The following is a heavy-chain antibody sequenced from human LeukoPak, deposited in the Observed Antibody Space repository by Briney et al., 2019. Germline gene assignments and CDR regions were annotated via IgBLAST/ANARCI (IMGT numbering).Heavy chain of an antibody. D-gene: IGHD6-13*01. CDR3: ARSSSSSWTLSY. J-gene: IGHJ4*02. V-gene: IGHV4-30-4*01. Sequence: SETLSLTCTVSGGSISSGDYYWSWIRQPPGKGLEWIGYIHYTGSTYYIPSLKSRVTISPDTSENQFPLKLSPVTAADTAVYYCARSSSSSWTLSYWGQGTLVTVSS. CDR1: GGSISSGDYY. CDR2: IHYTGST.